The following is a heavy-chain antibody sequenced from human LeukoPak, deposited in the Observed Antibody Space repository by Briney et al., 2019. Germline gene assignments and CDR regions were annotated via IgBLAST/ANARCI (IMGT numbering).Heavy chain of an antibody. CDR1: GFTFRSYA. D-gene: IGHD3-3*01. J-gene: IGHJ4*02. V-gene: IGHV3-23*01. CDR3: ATALRFLEWNR. Sequence: PGGSLRLSXAASGFTFRSYAMSWVRQAPGKGLEWVSAISGSGGSTYYADSVKGRFTISRDNSKNTLYLQMNSLRAEDTAVYYCATALRFLEWNRGGQGTLVTVSS. CDR2: ISGSGGST.